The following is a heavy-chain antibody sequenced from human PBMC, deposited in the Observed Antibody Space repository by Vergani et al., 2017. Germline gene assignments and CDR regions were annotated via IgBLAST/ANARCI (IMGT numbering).Heavy chain of an antibody. J-gene: IGHJ4*02. D-gene: IGHD3-9*01. Sequence: EVQLLESGGGLVQPGGSLRLSCAASGFTFSSYAMSWVRQAPGKGLEWVSAISGSGGSTYYADSVKGRFTISRDNSKNTLYLQMNSLRAEDTAVYYCARDKRYFGGYFDYWGQGTLVTVSS. CDR1: GFTFSSYA. CDR2: ISGSGGST. V-gene: IGHV3-23*01. CDR3: ARDKRYFGGYFDY.